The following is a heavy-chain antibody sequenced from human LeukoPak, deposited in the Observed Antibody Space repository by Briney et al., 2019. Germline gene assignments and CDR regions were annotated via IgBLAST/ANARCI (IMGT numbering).Heavy chain of an antibody. V-gene: IGHV1-8*01. CDR3: ARALRVGRYTADY. D-gene: IGHD1-1*01. CDR2: MNPNSGNT. CDR1: GYTFTSYD. Sequence: ASVKVSCKASGYTFTSYDINWVRQATGQGLEWMGWMNPNSGNTGSAQRFQGRVTMTRNTSISTAYMELSSLRSEDTAVYYCARALRVGRYTADYWGQGTLVTVSS. J-gene: IGHJ4*02.